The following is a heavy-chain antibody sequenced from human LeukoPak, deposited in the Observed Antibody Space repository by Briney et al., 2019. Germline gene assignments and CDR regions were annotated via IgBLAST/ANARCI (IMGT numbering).Heavy chain of an antibody. CDR2: ISAYNGNT. CDR3: ARAKLITIFGVVTPSVFDY. D-gene: IGHD3-3*01. Sequence: GSSVTVPFTASGYTFTSYGISWVRQAPGQGLEWMGWISAYNGNTNYAQKLQGRVTMTTDTSTSTAYMELRSLRSDDTAVYYCARAKLITIFGVVTPSVFDYWGQGTLVTVSS. J-gene: IGHJ4*02. V-gene: IGHV1-18*01. CDR1: GYTFTSYG.